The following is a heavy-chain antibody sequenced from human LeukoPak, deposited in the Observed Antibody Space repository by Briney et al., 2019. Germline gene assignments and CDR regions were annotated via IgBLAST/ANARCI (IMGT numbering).Heavy chain of an antibody. Sequence: SETLSLTCTVSGGSISSYYWSWIRQPPGKGLEWIGYIYYSGSTNYNPSLKSRVTISVDTSKNQFSLNLSSVTAADTAVYYCTRATSSGPLFTYHMDVWGKGTTVTVSS. CDR2: IYYSGST. CDR3: TRATSSGPLFTYHMDV. CDR1: GGSISSYY. V-gene: IGHV4-59*12. J-gene: IGHJ6*03. D-gene: IGHD3-22*01.